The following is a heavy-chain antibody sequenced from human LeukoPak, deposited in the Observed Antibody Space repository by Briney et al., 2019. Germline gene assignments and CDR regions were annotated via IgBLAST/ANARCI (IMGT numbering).Heavy chain of an antibody. CDR3: ARRRLGYYFDY. V-gene: IGHV4-34*01. Sequence: SETLSLTCGVYGGSFSGYYWSWVRQPPGKGLEWIGEINPRGSTNYNPSLKSRVTLSADTSKNQFSLTLNSVTAADTAVYYCARRRLGYYFDYWGQGTLVTVSS. J-gene: IGHJ4*02. CDR1: GGSFSGYY. CDR2: INPRGST. D-gene: IGHD5-24*01.